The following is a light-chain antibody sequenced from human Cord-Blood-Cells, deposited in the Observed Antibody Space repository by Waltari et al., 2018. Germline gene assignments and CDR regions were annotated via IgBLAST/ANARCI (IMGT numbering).Light chain of an antibody. CDR3: QAWDSSNWV. V-gene: IGLV3-1*01. CDR2: QDS. J-gene: IGLJ3*02. Sequence: SYELTQPPSVSVSPGQTASITCSGDNLGDKYACWYQQKPGQSPVLVIYQDSKRPSGIPERISGSNSGNTATLTISGTQAMDEADYYCQAWDSSNWVFGGGTKLTVL. CDR1: NLGDKY.